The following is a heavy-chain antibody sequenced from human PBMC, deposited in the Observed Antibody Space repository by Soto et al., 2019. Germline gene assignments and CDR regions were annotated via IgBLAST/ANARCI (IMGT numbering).Heavy chain of an antibody. CDR1: GFTFSSYS. V-gene: IGHV3-21*01. D-gene: IGHD2-2*01. CDR3: ARDHCSSTSCYLYDAFDI. J-gene: IGHJ3*02. CDR2: ISSSSSYI. Sequence: GGSLRLSCAASGFTFSSYSINWVRQAPGKGLEWVSSISSSSSYIYYADSVKGRFTISRDNAKNSLYLQMNSLRAEDTAVYYCARDHCSSTSCYLYDAFDIWGQGTIVTV.